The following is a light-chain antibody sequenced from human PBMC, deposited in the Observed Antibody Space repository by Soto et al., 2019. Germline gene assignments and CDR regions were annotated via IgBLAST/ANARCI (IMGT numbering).Light chain of an antibody. J-gene: IGKJ4*01. Sequence: EIVLTQSPGTLSLSPGERATLSCWASQSLSSSYLVWYQQKAGQAPRLLIYGTSFRATGIPDRFRGSGSGTDFTLTISRLEPEDFAVYYCQQYYGSPRTFGGGTKVEIK. CDR2: GTS. V-gene: IGKV3-20*01. CDR1: QSLSSSY. CDR3: QQYYGSPRT.